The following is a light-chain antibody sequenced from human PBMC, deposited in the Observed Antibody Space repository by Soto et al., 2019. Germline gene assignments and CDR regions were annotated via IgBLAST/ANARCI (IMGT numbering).Light chain of an antibody. CDR2: EAS. CDR1: QNIDIF. V-gene: IGKV1-5*03. CDR3: QQYTNYPWT. J-gene: IGKJ1*01. Sequence: DIQMTQSPSSLSASVGDRVTITCRASQNIDIFLNWYHQKPGRAPNLLIYEASRLESGVPSRISGSGSGTEFTLTISSLQPDDFATYYCQQYTNYPWTFGQGTKVDIK.